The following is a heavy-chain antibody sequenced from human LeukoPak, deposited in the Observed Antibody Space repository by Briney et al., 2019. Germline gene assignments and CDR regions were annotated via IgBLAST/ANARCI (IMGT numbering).Heavy chain of an antibody. CDR3: ARASGSFDY. CDR2: IWPDGSNK. Sequence: GGSLRLSCAASGFTFSSYGMHWVRQAPGKGLEWVAVIWPDGSNKYYAGSVKGRFTISRDDSKNTLYLQMNSLRAEDSAVYYCARASGSFDYWGQGTLVTVSS. V-gene: IGHV3-33*01. J-gene: IGHJ4*02. D-gene: IGHD1-26*01. CDR1: GFTFSSYG.